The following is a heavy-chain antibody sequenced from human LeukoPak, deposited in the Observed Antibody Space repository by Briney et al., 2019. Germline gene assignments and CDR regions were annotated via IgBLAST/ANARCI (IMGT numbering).Heavy chain of an antibody. Sequence: PGGSLRLPCAASGFTFSGSAMHWVRQASGKGLEWVGRIRSKANSYATAYAASVKGRFTISRDDSKNTAYLQMNSLKTEDTAVYYCTRNIWFGAPFDYWGQGTLVTVSS. CDR1: GFTFSGSA. CDR2: IRSKANSYAT. J-gene: IGHJ4*02. CDR3: TRNIWFGAPFDY. D-gene: IGHD3-10*01. V-gene: IGHV3-73*01.